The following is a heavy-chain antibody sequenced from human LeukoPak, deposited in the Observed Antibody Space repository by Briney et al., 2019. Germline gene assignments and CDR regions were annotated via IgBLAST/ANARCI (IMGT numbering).Heavy chain of an antibody. Sequence: PGGSLRLSCAASGFTFSSYGMHWVRQAPGKGLEWVAVIWYDGSNKYYADSVKGRFTVSRDNSKNTLFLQMNSLRAEDTAVYYCAKDPHSSGWYVHFYFDFWGQGTLVTVSS. CDR1: GFTFSSYG. D-gene: IGHD6-19*01. CDR2: IWYDGSNK. CDR3: AKDPHSSGWYVHFYFDF. V-gene: IGHV3-33*06. J-gene: IGHJ4*02.